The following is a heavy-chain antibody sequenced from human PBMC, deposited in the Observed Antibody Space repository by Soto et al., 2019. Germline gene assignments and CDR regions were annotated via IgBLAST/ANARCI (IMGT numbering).Heavy chain of an antibody. J-gene: IGHJ6*02. CDR2: NSAYNGNT. CDR1: GYTFTNYG. Sequence: QVQLVQSGAEVKKPGASVKVSCKASGYTFTNYGISWVRQAPGQGLEWMGWNSAYNGNTNYAQKLQGRVTMTTDTSTRTDYMELRSLGSDDTAVYYCARRQWLVGGYYYGMDVWGQGTTVTVSS. D-gene: IGHD6-19*01. CDR3: ARRQWLVGGYYYGMDV. V-gene: IGHV1-18*01.